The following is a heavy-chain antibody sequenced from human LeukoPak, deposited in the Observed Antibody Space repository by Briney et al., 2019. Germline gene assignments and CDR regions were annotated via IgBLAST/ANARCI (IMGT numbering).Heavy chain of an antibody. D-gene: IGHD2-2*01. V-gene: IGHV4-59*01. CDR2: IYSSGST. Sequence: SETLSLTCTVSGGSISSYYWTWIRQPPGKGLEWIGYIYSSGSTNYNPSLKSRVTISLDTSRNQFSLKLTSVTAADTALYYCASEYCTSSTCRFDSWGQGTLVTVSS. CDR1: GGSISSYY. J-gene: IGHJ4*02. CDR3: ASEYCTSSTCRFDS.